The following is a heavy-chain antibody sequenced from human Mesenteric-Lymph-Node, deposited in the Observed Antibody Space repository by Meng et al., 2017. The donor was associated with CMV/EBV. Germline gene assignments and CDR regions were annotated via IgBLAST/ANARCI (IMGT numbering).Heavy chain of an antibody. CDR1: GFPFSNFA. CDR3: AKVDSGSWYRGFFDY. J-gene: IGHJ4*02. V-gene: IGHV3-23*01. Sequence: GGSLRLSCAASGFPFSNFAMSWVRQAPGKGLEWVSPITASGGSTYYADSVKGRFTISRDNSKNTLYLQMNRLRAEDTAVYYCAKVDSGSWYRGFFDYWGQGTLVTVSS. CDR2: ITASGGST. D-gene: IGHD6-13*01.